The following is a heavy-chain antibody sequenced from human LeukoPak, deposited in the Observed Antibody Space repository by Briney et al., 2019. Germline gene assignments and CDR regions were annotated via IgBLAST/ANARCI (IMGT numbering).Heavy chain of an antibody. CDR2: IYYSGST. Sequence: SETLSLTCTVSGGSISSYYWSWIRQPPGKGLEWIGYIYYSGSTNYNPSLKSRDTISVDTSKNQFSLKLSSVTAADTAVYYCARGYSSSWYLYYWGQGTLVTVSS. J-gene: IGHJ4*02. CDR1: GGSISSYY. CDR3: ARGYSSSWYLYY. V-gene: IGHV4-59*08. D-gene: IGHD6-13*01.